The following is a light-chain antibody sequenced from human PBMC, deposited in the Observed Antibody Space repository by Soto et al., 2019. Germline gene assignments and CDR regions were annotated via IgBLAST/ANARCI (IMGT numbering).Light chain of an antibody. Sequence: QMTQSPSTLSGSVGARVTITCRASQTISSWLAWYQQKPGKAPKLLIYKASTLKSGVPSRFSGSGSGTEFTLTISSLQPDDFATYYCQHYYSYSEAFGQGTKVDIK. J-gene: IGKJ1*01. V-gene: IGKV1-5*03. CDR1: QTISSW. CDR2: KAS. CDR3: QHYYSYSEA.